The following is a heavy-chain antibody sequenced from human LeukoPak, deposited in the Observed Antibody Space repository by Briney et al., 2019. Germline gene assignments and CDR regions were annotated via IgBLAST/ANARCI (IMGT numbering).Heavy chain of an antibody. J-gene: IGHJ4*02. CDR2: IYYSGST. CDR3: ARELPSPNDHHYFDY. Sequence: SETLSLTCTDSGGYIISYYWSWIRQPPGKGLEWFGYIYYSGSTNYNPSLKSRVTISVDTSKNQFSLKLSSVTAADTAVYYCARELPSPNDHHYFDYWGQGTLVTVSS. CDR1: GGYIISYY. D-gene: IGHD1-1*01. V-gene: IGHV4-59*01.